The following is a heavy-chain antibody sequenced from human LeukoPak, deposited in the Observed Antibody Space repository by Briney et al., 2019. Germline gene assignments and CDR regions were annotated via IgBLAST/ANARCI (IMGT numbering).Heavy chain of an antibody. CDR1: GFTFSSYT. J-gene: IGHJ4*02. D-gene: IGHD2-15*01. CDR3: ARDYGCSGSSCYSIDY. Sequence: PGGSLRLSCAASGFTFSSYTMNWVRQAPGKGLEWVSYISSSSSIIYYSDSVKGRFTISRDNAESSLYLQMNSLRAEDTAVYYCARDYGCSGSSCYSIDYWGQGTLVTVSS. CDR2: ISSSSSII. V-gene: IGHV3-48*01.